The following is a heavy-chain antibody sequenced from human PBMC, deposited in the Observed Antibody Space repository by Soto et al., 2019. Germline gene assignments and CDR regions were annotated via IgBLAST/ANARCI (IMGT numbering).Heavy chain of an antibody. CDR1: GYSISSGYY. J-gene: IGHJ3*02. D-gene: IGHD2-15*01. CDR3: ARLGYCSGGRCYSDSAFDI. Sequence: SETLSLTCAVSGYSISSGYYWGWIRQPPGKGLEWIGSFYHSGSTYYNPSLKSRVTISVDTSKNQFSLELSSVTAADTAVHYCARLGYCSGGRCYSDSAFDIWGQGTMVTV. CDR2: FYHSGST. V-gene: IGHV4-38-2*01.